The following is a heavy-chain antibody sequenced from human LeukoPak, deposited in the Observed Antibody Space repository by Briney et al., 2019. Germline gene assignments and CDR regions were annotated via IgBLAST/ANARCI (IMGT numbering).Heavy chain of an antibody. D-gene: IGHD3-22*01. CDR3: ARGVVYYRLDF. CDR2: ISAYNGNT. J-gene: IGHJ4*02. Sequence: ASVKVSCKASGYTFTSYGISWVRQAPGQGLEWMGWISAYNGNTNYVQKLQGRVTMTTDTSTSTAYKELSGLRSDDTAIYYCARGVVYYRLDFWGQGALVAVSS. CDR1: GYTFTSYG. V-gene: IGHV1-18*01.